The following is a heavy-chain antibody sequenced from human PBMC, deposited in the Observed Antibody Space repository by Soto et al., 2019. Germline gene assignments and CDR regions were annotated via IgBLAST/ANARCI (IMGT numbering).Heavy chain of an antibody. J-gene: IGHJ4*02. CDR3: ARHNYGSGSTYFDY. D-gene: IGHD3-10*01. Sequence: QVQLQESGPGLVKPSETLSLTCTVSGGSISSYYWSWIRQPPGKGLEWIGYIYYSGSTNYNPSLKSRATISVDTSKNHFSLKLNSMTAADTAVYYCARHNYGSGSTYFDYWGQGTLVTVSS. V-gene: IGHV4-59*08. CDR2: IYYSGST. CDR1: GGSISSYY.